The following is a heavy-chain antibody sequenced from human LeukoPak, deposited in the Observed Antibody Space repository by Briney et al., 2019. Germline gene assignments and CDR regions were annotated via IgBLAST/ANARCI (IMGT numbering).Heavy chain of an antibody. J-gene: IGHJ4*02. CDR3: VRDTGKIDGYFDS. CDR1: GYTFTSYA. Sequence: GASVKVSCKASGYTFTSYAMHWVRQAPGQRLEWMGWINAGNGNTKYSQKFQGRVTITRDTSASTAYMELSSLRSEDTAVYYCVRDTGKIDGYFDSWGQGTPVTVSS. V-gene: IGHV1-3*01. D-gene: IGHD1-1*01. CDR2: INAGNGNT.